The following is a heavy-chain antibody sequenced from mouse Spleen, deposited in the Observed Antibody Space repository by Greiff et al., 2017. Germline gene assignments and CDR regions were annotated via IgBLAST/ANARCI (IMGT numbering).Heavy chain of an antibody. D-gene: IGHD2-1*01. V-gene: IGHV1-42*01. CDR3: ARWRGNSVYFDY. CDR2: INPSTGGT. Sequence: EVQLVESGPELVKPGASVKISCKASGYSFTGYYMNWVKQSPEKSLEWIGEINPSTGGTTYNQKFKAKATLTVDKSSSTAYMQLKSLTSEDSAVYYCARWRGNSVYFDYWGQGTTLTVST. J-gene: IGHJ2*01. CDR1: GYSFTGYY.